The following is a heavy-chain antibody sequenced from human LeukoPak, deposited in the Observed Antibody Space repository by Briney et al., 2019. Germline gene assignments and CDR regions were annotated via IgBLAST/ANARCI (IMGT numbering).Heavy chain of an antibody. V-gene: IGHV3-21*01. CDR1: GFTFSSYS. CDR2: ISSSSSYI. D-gene: IGHD6-13*01. J-gene: IGHJ4*02. Sequence: GGSLRLSCAASGFTFSSYSMNWVRQAPGKALEWVSSISSSSSYIYYAHSVKGRFTISRDNAHNSLSPQMNSLRAEDTAVYYCARDCRIAAVFDYWGQGTLVTVSS. CDR3: ARDCRIAAVFDY.